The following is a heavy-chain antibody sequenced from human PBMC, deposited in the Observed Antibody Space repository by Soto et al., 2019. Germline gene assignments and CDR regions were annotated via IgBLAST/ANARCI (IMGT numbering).Heavy chain of an antibody. D-gene: IGHD2-21*01. Sequence: GGSLRLSCAASGFTFSSYAMSWVRQAPGKGLEWVSAISGSGGSTYYADSVKGRFTISRDNSKNTLYLQMNSLRAEDTAVYYCAKGPHIVVVIAYSPYWGQGTLVTVSS. CDR3: AKGPHIVVVIAYSPY. J-gene: IGHJ4*02. CDR1: GFTFSSYA. V-gene: IGHV3-23*01. CDR2: ISGSGGST.